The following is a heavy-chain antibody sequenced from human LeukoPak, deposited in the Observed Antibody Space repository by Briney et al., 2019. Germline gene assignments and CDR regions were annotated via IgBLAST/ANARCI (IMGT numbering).Heavy chain of an antibody. J-gene: IGHJ4*02. Sequence: ASVKVSCKASGYTFTGYYMHWVRQAPGQGLEWMGWINPNSGGTNYAQKFQGRVTMNSDTSISTAYMELSRLRSDDTAVYYCARGFVAVAGTIVYWVQGTLVTVSS. CDR2: INPNSGGT. V-gene: IGHV1-2*02. D-gene: IGHD6-19*01. CDR3: ARGFVAVAGTIVY. CDR1: GYTFTGYY.